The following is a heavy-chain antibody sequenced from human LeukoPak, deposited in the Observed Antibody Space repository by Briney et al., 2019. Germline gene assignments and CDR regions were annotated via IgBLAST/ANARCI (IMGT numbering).Heavy chain of an antibody. CDR1: GFTLSSYW. V-gene: IGHV3-7*01. Sequence: GGSLRLSCAASGFTLSSYWLSWVRQAPGKGLEWVANIKQDGSEKYYVDSVKGRIAISRDSAKNSLYLQMNSLRAEDTAVYYCATDPAQNEYGDIDYWGQGALVTVSS. CDR3: ATDPAQNEYGDIDY. CDR2: IKQDGSEK. D-gene: IGHD4-17*01. J-gene: IGHJ4*02.